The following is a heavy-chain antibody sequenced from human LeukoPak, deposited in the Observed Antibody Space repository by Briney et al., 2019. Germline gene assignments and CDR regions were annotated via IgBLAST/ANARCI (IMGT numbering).Heavy chain of an antibody. CDR2: ISSSGSTI. Sequence: GGSLRLSCAASGFTFSSYEMNWVRQAPGKGLEWVSYISSSGSTIYYADSVKGRFTISRDNAKNSLYLQMNSLRAEDTAVYYCARDGPPQVQLERPRHYYYYMDVWGKGTTVTVSS. D-gene: IGHD1-1*01. CDR3: ARDGPPQVQLERPRHYYYYMDV. J-gene: IGHJ6*03. V-gene: IGHV3-48*03. CDR1: GFTFSSYE.